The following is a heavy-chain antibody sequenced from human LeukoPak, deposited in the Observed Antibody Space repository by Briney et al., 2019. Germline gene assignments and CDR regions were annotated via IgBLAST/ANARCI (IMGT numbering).Heavy chain of an antibody. Sequence: GGSLRLSCAASGFTFDDYAMHWVRQAPGKGLEWVSGISWNSGSIGYADSVKGRFTISRDNAKNSLYLQMNSLRAEDMALYYCAKDMGSSWYSTTLGYWGQGTLVTVSS. CDR3: AKDMGSSWYSTTLGY. V-gene: IGHV3-9*03. CDR1: GFTFDDYA. CDR2: ISWNSGSI. D-gene: IGHD6-13*01. J-gene: IGHJ4*02.